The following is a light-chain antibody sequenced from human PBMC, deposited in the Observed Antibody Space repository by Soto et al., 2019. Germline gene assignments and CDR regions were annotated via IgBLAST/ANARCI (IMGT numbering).Light chain of an antibody. CDR2: SAS. J-gene: IGKJ1*01. Sequence: EVIMTQSPTTLSVSPGAKVTLSCRASQSVGSNYLAWYQPKPGQGPRLLIYSASTRATGVPARFSGSGSGTEFTLSISSLQSEDFAVYYCHQYNFWPSFGQGTKVDIK. V-gene: IGKV3-15*01. CDR1: QSVGSN. CDR3: HQYNFWPS.